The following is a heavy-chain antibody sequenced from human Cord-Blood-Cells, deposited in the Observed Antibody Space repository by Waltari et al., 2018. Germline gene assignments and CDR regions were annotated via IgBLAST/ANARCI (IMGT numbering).Heavy chain of an antibody. CDR3: ARTSSSWYNWFDP. J-gene: IGHJ5*02. CDR1: GGSISSYY. D-gene: IGHD6-13*01. Sequence: QVQLQESGPGLVKPSETLSLTCTVSGGSISSYYWSWIRQPPGKGLEWIGYIYYSGSTNYDPSLKSRGTISVDTSKNQFSLKLSSVTAADTAVYYCARTSSSWYNWFDPWGQGTLVTVSS. CDR2: IYYSGST. V-gene: IGHV4-59*01.